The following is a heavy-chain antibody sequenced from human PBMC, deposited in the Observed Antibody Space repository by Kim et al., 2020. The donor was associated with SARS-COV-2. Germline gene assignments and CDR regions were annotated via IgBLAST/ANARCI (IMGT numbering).Heavy chain of an antibody. V-gene: IGHV4-59*01. CDR2: IYYSGST. CDR1: GGSISSYY. J-gene: IGHJ5*02. D-gene: IGHD3-22*01. CDR3: ARGYDYYDSSGYYYFP. Sequence: SETLSLTCTVSGGSISSYYWSWIRQPPGKGLEWIGYIYYSGSTNYNPSLKSRVTISVDTSKNQFSLKLSSVTAADTAVYYCARGYDYYDSSGYYYFPWGQGTLVTVSS.